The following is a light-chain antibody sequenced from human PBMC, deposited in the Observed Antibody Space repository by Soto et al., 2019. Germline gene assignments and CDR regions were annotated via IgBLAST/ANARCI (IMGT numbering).Light chain of an antibody. J-gene: IGKJ2*01. CDR1: QSVSSSY. CDR2: DAS. V-gene: IGKV3-20*01. Sequence: EIVLTQSPGTLSLSPGERATLSCRASQSVSSSYLAWYQQKPGQAPRLLIYDASSRATGIPDRFSGSGSGTDFTLTISSLEPEDFAVYYCQQYGGSPYTFGQGTKLEIK. CDR3: QQYGGSPYT.